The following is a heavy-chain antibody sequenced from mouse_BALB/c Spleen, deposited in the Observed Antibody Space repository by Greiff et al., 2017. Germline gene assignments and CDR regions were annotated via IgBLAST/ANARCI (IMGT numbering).Heavy chain of an antibody. V-gene: IGHV3-6*02. J-gene: IGHJ1*01. CDR2: ISYDGSN. CDR1: GYSITSGYY. CDR3: ARGYDWYFDV. Sequence: EVKLVESGPGLVKPSQSLSLTCSVTGYSITSGYYWNWIRQFPGNKLEWMGYISYDGSNNYNPSLKNRISITRDTSKNQFFLKLNSVTTEDTATYYCARGYDWYFDVWGAGTTVTVSS. D-gene: IGHD2-12*01.